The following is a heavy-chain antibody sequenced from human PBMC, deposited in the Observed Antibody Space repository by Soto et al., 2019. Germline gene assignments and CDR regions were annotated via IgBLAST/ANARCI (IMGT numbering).Heavy chain of an antibody. V-gene: IGHV3-11*05. D-gene: IGHD6-13*01. J-gene: IGHJ4*02. CDR1: GFTFSDYY. Sequence: QVQLVESGGGLVKPGGSLRLSCAVSGFTFSDYYMTWIRQAPGKGLEWVSYISSSTSHTNYADSVKGRFTISRDNAKNPLFLQMNSLRAEDTAVYYCARRRGAAADSFAVWGQGTLVT. CDR2: ISSSTSHT. CDR3: ARRRGAAADSFAV.